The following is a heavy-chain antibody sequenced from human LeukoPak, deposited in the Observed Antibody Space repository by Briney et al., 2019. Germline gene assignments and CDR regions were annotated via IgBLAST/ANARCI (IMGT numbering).Heavy chain of an antibody. CDR2: IWYDGSNK. J-gene: IGHJ4*02. Sequence: PGRSLRLSCAASGFTFSSYDMHWVRQAPGKGLEWVAVIWYDGSNKYYADSVKGRFTISRDNSKNTLYLQMNSLRAEDTAVYYCAKDLSYYYDSSGYNFDYWGQGTLVTVSS. V-gene: IGHV3-33*06. CDR1: GFTFSSYD. D-gene: IGHD3-22*01. CDR3: AKDLSYYYDSSGYNFDY.